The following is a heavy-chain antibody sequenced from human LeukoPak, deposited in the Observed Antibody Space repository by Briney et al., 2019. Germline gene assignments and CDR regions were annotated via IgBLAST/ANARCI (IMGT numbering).Heavy chain of an antibody. CDR3: ARLIGRWLVLDY. Sequence: SETLSLTCTVSGGSISSSSYYWGWIRQPPGKGLEWIGSFYYSGSTYNNPSLKSRVTISVDTSKNQFSLKLSSVTAADTAVYYCARLIGRWLVLDYWGQGTLVTVSS. CDR1: GGSISSSSYY. V-gene: IGHV4-39*01. CDR2: FYYSGST. D-gene: IGHD6-19*01. J-gene: IGHJ4*02.